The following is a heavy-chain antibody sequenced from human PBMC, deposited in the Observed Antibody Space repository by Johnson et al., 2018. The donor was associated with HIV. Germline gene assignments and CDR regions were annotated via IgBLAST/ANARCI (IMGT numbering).Heavy chain of an antibody. CDR1: GLTFSFSIYE. CDR3: ARDRRDDLYSHQLVLRGQNAFDI. J-gene: IGHJ3*02. V-gene: IGHV3-48*03. CDR2: ISSSGYTI. Sequence: VQLVESGGGLVQPGGSLRLSCAASGLTFSFSIYEMNWVRQAPGKGLEWISYISSSGYTIYYADSVKGRFTISRDNAKNSLALQMNSLRAEDTAVYYCARDRRDDLYSHQLVLRGQNAFDIWGQGTMVTVSS. D-gene: IGHD1-26*01.